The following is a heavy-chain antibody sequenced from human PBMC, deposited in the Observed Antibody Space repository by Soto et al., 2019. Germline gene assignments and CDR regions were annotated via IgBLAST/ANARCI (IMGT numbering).Heavy chain of an antibody. D-gene: IGHD3-22*01. CDR2: IYWDDDK. CDR3: AHSLILYYYNRSGSKWFDS. CDR1: GFSLSTSGLG. J-gene: IGHJ5*01. Sequence: SGPTLVNPTQTLTLTCTFSGFSLSTSGLGVGWIRQPPGKALEWLALIYWDDDKRYSPSLKSRLTITKDTSKNQVVLTMTNMDPVDTATYYCAHSLILYYYNRSGSKWFDSRGKGTLVTGST. V-gene: IGHV2-5*02.